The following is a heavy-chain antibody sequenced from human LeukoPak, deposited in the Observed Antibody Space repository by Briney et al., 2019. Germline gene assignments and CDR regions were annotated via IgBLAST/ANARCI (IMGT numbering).Heavy chain of an antibody. D-gene: IGHD6-19*01. CDR3: ARRSSGWYQDY. V-gene: IGHV5-51*01. J-gene: IGHJ4*02. Sequence: GESLKISCKGSGYSFTSNWIGWVRQMPGKGLEWRGVIYPGDSDTRYSPAFQGQVTISADQSTSTAYLQWSSLKASDTAMYYYARRSSGWYQDYWGQGTLVTVSS. CDR1: GYSFTSNW. CDR2: IYPGDSDT.